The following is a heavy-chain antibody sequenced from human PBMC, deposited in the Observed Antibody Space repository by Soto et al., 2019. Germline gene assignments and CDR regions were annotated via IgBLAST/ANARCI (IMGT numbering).Heavy chain of an antibody. V-gene: IGHV4-34*01. CDR3: ARDRAPRGYSSGYYYFLDS. D-gene: IGHD3-22*01. CDR2: INHSGST. Sequence: SDTLSLTCAVYGGSFRDYYWSWIRQPPGKGLEWIGEINHSGSTNYNPSLKSRVTISVDTSKNQFSLKLRSVTAADTAVYYCARDRAPRGYSSGYYYFLDSWGQGTLVTVSS. J-gene: IGHJ4*02. CDR1: GGSFRDYY.